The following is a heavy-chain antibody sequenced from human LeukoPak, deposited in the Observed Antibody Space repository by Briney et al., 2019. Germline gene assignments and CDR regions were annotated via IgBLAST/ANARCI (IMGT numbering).Heavy chain of an antibody. D-gene: IGHD1-26*01. CDR2: ISGSGGST. Sequence: SGGSLRLSCAASGFTFSSYAMSWVRQAPGRGLEWVSAISGSGGSTYYADSVKGRFTIFRDNSKNTLYLQMNSLRAADTAVYYCAKEGLVNFYYFDSRGQGTLVTVSS. CDR3: AKEGLVNFYYFDS. V-gene: IGHV3-23*01. CDR1: GFTFSSYA. J-gene: IGHJ4*02.